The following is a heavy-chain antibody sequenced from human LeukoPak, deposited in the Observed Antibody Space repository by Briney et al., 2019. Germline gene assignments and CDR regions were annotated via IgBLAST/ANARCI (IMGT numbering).Heavy chain of an antibody. CDR1: GFTFGSHG. V-gene: IGHV3-30*02. Sequence: GGSLRLSCAASGFTFGSHGMHWVRQAPGKGLEWVAFIRYDGSNKYYADSVKGRFTISRDNSKNTLYLQMNSLRAEDTAVYYCAGCSGGSCYDFDYWGQGTLVTVSS. J-gene: IGHJ4*02. CDR2: IRYDGSNK. CDR3: AGCSGGSCYDFDY. D-gene: IGHD2-15*01.